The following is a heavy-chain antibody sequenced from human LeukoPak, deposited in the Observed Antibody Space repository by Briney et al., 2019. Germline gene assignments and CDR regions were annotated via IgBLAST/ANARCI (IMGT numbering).Heavy chain of an antibody. J-gene: IGHJ4*02. CDR3: ARSAAGGIAALYYFDY. CDR2: ISYDGTNK. Sequence: PGRSLRLSCAASGFTFSSYAMHWVRQAPGKGLEWVAVISYDGTNKYYADSVKGRFTISRDNSKNTLYLQMNSLRAEDTAVYYCARSAAGGIAALYYFDYWGQGTLVTVSS. V-gene: IGHV3-30-3*01. D-gene: IGHD6-13*01. CDR1: GFTFSSYA.